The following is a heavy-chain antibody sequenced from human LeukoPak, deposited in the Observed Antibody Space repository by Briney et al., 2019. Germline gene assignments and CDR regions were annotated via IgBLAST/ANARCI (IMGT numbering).Heavy chain of an antibody. CDR1: GGSISSGGYS. D-gene: IGHD4-11*01. V-gene: IGHV4-30-2*01. CDR2: IYHSGST. Sequence: PSETLSLTCAVSGGSISSGGYSGSWIRQPPGKGLEWIGYIYHSGSTYYNPSLKSRVTISVDRSKNQCSLKLSSVTAADTVVYYCARGTVTTWGGFDPWGQGTLVTVSS. J-gene: IGHJ5*02. CDR3: ARGTVTTWGGFDP.